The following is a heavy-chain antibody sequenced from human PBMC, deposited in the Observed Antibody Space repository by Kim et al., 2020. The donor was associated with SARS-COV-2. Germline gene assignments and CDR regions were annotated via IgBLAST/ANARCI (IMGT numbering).Heavy chain of an antibody. V-gene: IGHV4-30-2*04. CDR3: ARGNGGGAILFDY. D-gene: IGHD3-16*02. Sequence: NPTLKRRVTISVDTSKNQFSLKLSSVTAADTAVYYCARGNGGGAILFDYWGQGTLVTVSS. J-gene: IGHJ4*02.